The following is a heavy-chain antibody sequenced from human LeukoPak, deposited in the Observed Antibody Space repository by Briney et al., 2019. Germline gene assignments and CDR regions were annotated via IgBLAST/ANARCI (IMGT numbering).Heavy chain of an antibody. CDR2: IYSGGST. J-gene: IGHJ3*02. V-gene: IGHV3-53*01. Sequence: GGSLRLSCAASGFTVSSNYMSWVRQAPGKGLEWVSVIYSGGSTYYADSVKGRFTISRDNSKNTLYLQMNSLRAEDTAVYYCARGGRWLPRVAFDIWGQGTMVTVSS. CDR3: ARGGRWLPRVAFDI. D-gene: IGHD5-24*01. CDR1: GFTVSSNY.